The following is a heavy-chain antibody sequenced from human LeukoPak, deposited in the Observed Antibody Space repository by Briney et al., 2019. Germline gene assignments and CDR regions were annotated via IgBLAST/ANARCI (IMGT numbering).Heavy chain of an antibody. Sequence: SGTLSLTCAVSGGSISSSNWWSWVRQPPGKGLEWIGEIYHSGSTNYNPSLKSRVTISVDKSKNQFSLKLSSVTAADTAVYYCARSGGYGYVGYYYYMDVWGKGTTVTVSS. CDR3: ARSGGYGYVGYYYYMDV. J-gene: IGHJ6*03. CDR2: IYHSGST. V-gene: IGHV4-4*02. CDR1: GGSISSSNW. D-gene: IGHD5-18*01.